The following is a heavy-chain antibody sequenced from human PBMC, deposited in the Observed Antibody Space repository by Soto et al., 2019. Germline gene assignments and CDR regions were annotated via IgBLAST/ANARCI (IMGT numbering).Heavy chain of an antibody. V-gene: IGHV3-30*18. J-gene: IGHJ4*02. D-gene: IGHD3-10*01. Sequence: QVQLVESGGGVVQPGRSLRLSCAASGFTFSSYGMYWVRHAPGKGLEWVARISYDGSDQFYGDSVKGRFTISRDNSKNTLYLQMNSLRSEDTAVYYCAKDTGADYWGQGTVVTVSA. CDR1: GFTFSSYG. CDR3: AKDTGADY. CDR2: ISYDGSDQ.